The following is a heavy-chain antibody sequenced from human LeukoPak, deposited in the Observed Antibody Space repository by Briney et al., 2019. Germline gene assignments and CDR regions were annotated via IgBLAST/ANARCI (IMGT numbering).Heavy chain of an antibody. CDR1: GFTFSKYW. CDR3: SRDANYYDSSRHYFDAFDI. D-gene: IGHD3-22*01. J-gene: IGHJ3*02. CDR2: IRGDGSVK. V-gene: IGHV3-7*01. Sequence: GGSLRLSCAASGFTFSKYWMTWVRQAPGKGLEWVANIRGDGSVKYLLDSVKGRFTISRDNVKNSLSLEMNNLRAEDTAVYYCSRDANYYDSSRHYFDAFDIWGQGTMVTVSS.